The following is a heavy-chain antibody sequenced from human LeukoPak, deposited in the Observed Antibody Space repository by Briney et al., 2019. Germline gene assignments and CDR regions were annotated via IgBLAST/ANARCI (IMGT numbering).Heavy chain of an antibody. D-gene: IGHD3-22*01. CDR2: IHYSGRT. J-gene: IGHJ3*02. V-gene: IGHV4-59*11. CDR1: GGSISRHF. Sequence: PSETLSLTCSVSGGSISRHFWSWIRQPPGKGLDWIAFIHYSGRTKYNPSLQSRVTISIDTSENNFSLKLTSVTAADTAVYYCARLLDYDSSGDPDTFDMWGQGTVVSVSS. CDR3: ARLLDYDSSGDPDTFDM.